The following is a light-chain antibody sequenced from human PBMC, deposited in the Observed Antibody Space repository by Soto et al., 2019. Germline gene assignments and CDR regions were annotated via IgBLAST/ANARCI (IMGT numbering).Light chain of an antibody. CDR1: SSDVGGYNY. CDR3: SSYTTTGAVA. CDR2: DVT. Sequence: QSALTQPASVSGSPGQWITISCTGTSSDVGGYNYVSWYQQHPGKAPKLMIYDVTNRPSGVSYRFSGSKSGNTAFLTISGLQDEDEADYYCSSYTTTGAVAFGGGTKLTVL. J-gene: IGLJ2*01. V-gene: IGLV2-14*03.